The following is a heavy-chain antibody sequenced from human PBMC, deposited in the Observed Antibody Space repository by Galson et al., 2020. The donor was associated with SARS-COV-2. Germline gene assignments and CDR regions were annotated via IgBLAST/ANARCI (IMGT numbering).Heavy chain of an antibody. D-gene: IGHD6-19*01. CDR3: AKAGSGWTSGLD. CDR1: GFTFSSYA. Sequence: GGSLRLSCATSGFTFSSYAMSWVRQAPGRGLEWVSALSGGGGSTYYADSVKGRFTISRDNSKNTLYLQMNNLRVDDTAVYFCAKAGSGWTSGLDWGQGTLVTVSS. CDR2: LSGGGGST. V-gene: IGHV3-23*01. J-gene: IGHJ4*02.